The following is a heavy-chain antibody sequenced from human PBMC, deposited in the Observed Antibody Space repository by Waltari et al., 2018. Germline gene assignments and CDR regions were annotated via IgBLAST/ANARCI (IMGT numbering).Heavy chain of an antibody. J-gene: IGHJ4*02. CDR1: DSTFSDHD. CDR3: AYVGMTATDS. CDR2: MKRKAANYFT. V-gene: IGHV3-72*01. Sequence: EGQLVESCGGLVQTGGSLRLSCTPSDSTFSDHDLDWVSQAPGKGMEWICQMKRKAANYFTIHAASVKGRFTIARDDSKNSLYLQMNDLKTEDTARYYCAYVGMTATDSWGPGTVVTVSS. D-gene: IGHD2-21*02.